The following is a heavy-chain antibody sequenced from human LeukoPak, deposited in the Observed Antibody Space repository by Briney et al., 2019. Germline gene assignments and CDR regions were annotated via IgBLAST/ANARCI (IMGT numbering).Heavy chain of an antibody. CDR2: MNPNSGNT. D-gene: IGHD4-23*01. Sequence: ASVKVSCKASGYTFTSYDINWVRQATGQGLEWMGWMNPNSGNTGYAQKFQGRVTMTRNTSISTAYMELSSLRSEDTAVYYCARRGIHGGNRPANYYYGMDVWGQGTTVTVSS. CDR1: GYTFTSYD. V-gene: IGHV1-8*01. CDR3: ARRGIHGGNRPANYYYGMDV. J-gene: IGHJ6*02.